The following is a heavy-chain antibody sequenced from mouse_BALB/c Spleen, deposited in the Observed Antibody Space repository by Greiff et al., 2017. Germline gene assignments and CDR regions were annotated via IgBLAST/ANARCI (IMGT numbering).Heavy chain of an antibody. J-gene: IGHJ4*01. CDR2: IRLKSDNYAT. CDR3: TRGNYPYAMDY. V-gene: IGHV6-6*02. CDR1: GFTFSSYW. D-gene: IGHD2-1*01. Sequence: EVMLVESGGGLVQPGGSMKLSCVASGFTFSSYWMSWVRQSPEKGLEWVAEIRLKSDNYATHYAESVKGKFTISRDDSKSRLYLQMNSLRAEDTGIYYCTRGNYPYAMDYWGQGTSVTVSS.